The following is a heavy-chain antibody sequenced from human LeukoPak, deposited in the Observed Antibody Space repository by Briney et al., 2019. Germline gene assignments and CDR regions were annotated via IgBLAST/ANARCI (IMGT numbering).Heavy chain of an antibody. J-gene: IGHJ4*02. CDR3: AFGIITPSTRFDY. Sequence: GASVKVSCKVSGYTLTELSMHWVRQAPGKGREWMGGFDPEDGETIYAQKFQGRVTMTEDTSTDTAYMELSSLRSEDTAVYYCAFGIITPSTRFDYWGQGTLVTVSS. V-gene: IGHV1-24*01. CDR1: GYTLTELS. CDR2: FDPEDGET. D-gene: IGHD3-10*01.